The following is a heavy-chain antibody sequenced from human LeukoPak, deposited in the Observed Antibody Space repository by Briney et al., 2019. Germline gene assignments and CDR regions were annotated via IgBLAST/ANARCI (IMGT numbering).Heavy chain of an antibody. CDR2: ISASGSAT. V-gene: IGHV3-21*01. CDR1: GFTFSSYS. J-gene: IGHJ6*02. Sequence: KPGGSLRLSCAASGFTFSSYSMNWVRQAPGKGLEWVAAISASGSATSYADSVRGRFTISRDNSKNTLYLQMNSLRAEDTAVYYCARAGEKQKVATTSWFLRREYGMDVWGQGTTVTVSS. CDR3: ARAGEKQKVATTSWFLRREYGMDV. D-gene: IGHD5-12*01.